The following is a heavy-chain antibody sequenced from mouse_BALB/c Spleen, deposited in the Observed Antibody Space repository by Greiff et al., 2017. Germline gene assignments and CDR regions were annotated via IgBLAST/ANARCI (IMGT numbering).Heavy chain of an antibody. CDR3: ARLLRGYAMDY. Sequence: EVKLEESGGDLVKPGGSLKLSCAASGFTFSSYGMSWVRQTPDKRLEWVATISSGGSYTYYPDSVKGRFTISRDNAKNTLYLQMSSLKSEDTAMDYGARLLRGYAMDYGGQGTSVTVSS. J-gene: IGHJ4*01. CDR2: ISSGGSYT. CDR1: GFTFSSYG. V-gene: IGHV5-6*02. D-gene: IGHD1-1*01.